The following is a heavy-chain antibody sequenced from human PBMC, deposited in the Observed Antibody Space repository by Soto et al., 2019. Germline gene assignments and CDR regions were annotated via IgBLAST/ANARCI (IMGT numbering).Heavy chain of an antibody. CDR2: IYYSGST. CDR3: ARDRLSRDCSGGSCYSNYYGMDV. CDR1: GGSISSGGYY. J-gene: IGHJ6*02. D-gene: IGHD2-15*01. V-gene: IGHV4-31*03. Sequence: QVQLQESGPGLVKPSQTLSLTCTVSGGSISSGGYYWSWIRQHPGKGLERIGYIYYSGSTYYNPSLKSRVTISVDTSKNQFSLKLSSVTAADTAVYYCARDRLSRDCSGGSCYSNYYGMDVWGQGTTVTVSS.